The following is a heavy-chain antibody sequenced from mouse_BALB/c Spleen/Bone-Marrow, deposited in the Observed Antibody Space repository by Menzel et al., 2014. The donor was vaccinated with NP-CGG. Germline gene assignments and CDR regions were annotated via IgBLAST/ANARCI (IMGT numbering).Heavy chain of an antibody. Sequence: LVESGPELVKPGASVKMSCKASGYTFTSYVMHWVKQKPGQGLEWIGYINPYNDGTKYNEKFKGKATLTSDKSSSTAYMELSSLTSEDSAAYYCASPYYRYDGFAYWGQGTLVTVSA. CDR3: ASPYYRYDGFAY. D-gene: IGHD2-14*01. CDR1: GYTFTSYV. CDR2: INPYNDGT. V-gene: IGHV1-14*01. J-gene: IGHJ3*01.